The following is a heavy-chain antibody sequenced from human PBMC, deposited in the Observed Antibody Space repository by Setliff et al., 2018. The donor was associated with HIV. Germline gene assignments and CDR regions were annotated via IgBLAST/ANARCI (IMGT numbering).Heavy chain of an antibody. CDR1: GGSISSYY. CDR2: IYTSGST. Sequence: PSETLSLTCTVSGGSISSYYWSWIRQPPGKGLEWIGYIYTSGSTNYNPSLKSRVTISVDPSKNQFSLKLSSVTAADTAVYYCARHGAWDAFDIWGQGTMVTVSS. D-gene: IGHD3-16*01. CDR3: ARHGAWDAFDI. J-gene: IGHJ3*02. V-gene: IGHV4-4*09.